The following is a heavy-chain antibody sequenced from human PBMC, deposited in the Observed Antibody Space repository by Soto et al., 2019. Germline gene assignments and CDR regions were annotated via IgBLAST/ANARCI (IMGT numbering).Heavy chain of an antibody. V-gene: IGHV4-34*01. CDR1: GGSLSGYY. Sequence: QVQLQQWGAGLLKPSETLSLTCAVSGGSLSGYYWNWIRQPPGKGLEWIADINHSGSNNYNSSLKSRLTISIDPAKSQFSLKLHSVTAADTAVYYCARGYQVPDRYWGQGTLVTVSS. CDR2: INHSGSN. CDR3: ARGYQVPDRY. J-gene: IGHJ4*02.